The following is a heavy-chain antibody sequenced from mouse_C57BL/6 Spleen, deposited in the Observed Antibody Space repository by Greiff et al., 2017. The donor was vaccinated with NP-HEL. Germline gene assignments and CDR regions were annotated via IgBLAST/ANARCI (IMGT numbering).Heavy chain of an antibody. D-gene: IGHD1-1*01. V-gene: IGHV1-69*01. CDR2: IDPSDSYT. CDR1: GYTFTSYW. J-gene: IGHJ2*01. CDR3: ARSAYGSSYGGYFDY. Sequence: QVQLQQPGAELVMPGASVKLSCKASGYTFTSYWMHWVKQRPGQGLEWIGEIDPSDSYTNYNQKFKGKSTLTVDKSSSTAYMQLSSRTSEDSAVYYCARSAYGSSYGGYFDYWGQGTTLTVSS.